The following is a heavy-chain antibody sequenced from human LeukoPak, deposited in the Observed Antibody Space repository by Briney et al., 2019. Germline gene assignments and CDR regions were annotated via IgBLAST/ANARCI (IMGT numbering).Heavy chain of an antibody. CDR2: INPTDDST. D-gene: IGHD5-24*01. V-gene: IGHV1-46*01. CDR1: TYIFTSYY. J-gene: IGHJ4*02. Sequence: GASVKVSCKASTYIFTSYYIHWVRQAPGQGLEWMGLINPTDDSTSYAQKFQGRVSVTRDTSTSTVYMEVSSLRSEDTAVYYCAREGDGYKKFDYWAQGILVTVSS. CDR3: AREGDGYKKFDY.